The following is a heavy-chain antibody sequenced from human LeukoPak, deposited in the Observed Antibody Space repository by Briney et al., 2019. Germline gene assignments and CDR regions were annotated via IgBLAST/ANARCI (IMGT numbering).Heavy chain of an antibody. D-gene: IGHD2-2*01. J-gene: IGHJ4*02. CDR1: GGSISSYY. Sequence: SETLSLTCTVSGGSISSYYWSWIRQTPGKGLEWIGYIYYSGSTNYNPSLKSRVNISVDTSKNQFSLKLSSVTAADTALYYCASLYCSSTSCYLFHWGQGTLVTVSS. CDR3: ASLYCSSTSCYLFH. CDR2: IYYSGST. V-gene: IGHV4-59*08.